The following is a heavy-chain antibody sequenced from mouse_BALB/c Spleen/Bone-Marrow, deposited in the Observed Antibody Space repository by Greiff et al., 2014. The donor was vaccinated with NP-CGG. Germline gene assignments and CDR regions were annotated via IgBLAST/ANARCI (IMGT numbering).Heavy chain of an antibody. Sequence: VHVKQSGPSLVKPSQTLSLTCSVTGDSIASGYWNWTRKFPGNKLEYMGYISYSGSTYYSPSLKSRISITRDTSKNQYYLQLNSVTTEDTATYYCATYDGYYFDYWGQGTTLTVSS. V-gene: IGHV3-8*02. CDR2: ISYSGST. J-gene: IGHJ2*01. CDR1: GDSIASGY. D-gene: IGHD2-3*01. CDR3: ATYDGYYFDY.